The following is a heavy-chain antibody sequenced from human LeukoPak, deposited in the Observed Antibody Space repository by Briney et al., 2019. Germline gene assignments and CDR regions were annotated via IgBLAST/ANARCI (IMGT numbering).Heavy chain of an antibody. CDR2: IYYTGST. CDR3: ASRGNSGYGDDY. J-gene: IGHJ4*02. V-gene: IGHV4-39*02. CDR1: GGSISRSSHY. Sequence: PSETLSLTCTVSGGSISRSSHYWGWIRQPPGKGLDWIGSIYYTGSTYFNPSLKSRITISVDTSKNHFSLKLSSVTAADTALYYCASRGNSGYGDDYWGQGTLVTVSS. D-gene: IGHD5-12*01.